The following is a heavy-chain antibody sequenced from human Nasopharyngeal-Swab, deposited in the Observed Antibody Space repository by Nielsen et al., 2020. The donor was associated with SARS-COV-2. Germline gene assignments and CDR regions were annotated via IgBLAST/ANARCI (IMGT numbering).Heavy chain of an antibody. CDR3: ARGAVAVSWFDP. Sequence: ASVKVSCKASGGTFTSYGISWVRQAPGHGLEWMGWISAYSGKASYVQKLQGRVTMTTDTSTNTAYMELRSLRSEDTAVYYCARGAVAVSWFDPWGQGTLVTVSS. V-gene: IGHV1-18*01. D-gene: IGHD6-19*01. J-gene: IGHJ5*02. CDR1: GGTFTSYG. CDR2: ISAYSGKA.